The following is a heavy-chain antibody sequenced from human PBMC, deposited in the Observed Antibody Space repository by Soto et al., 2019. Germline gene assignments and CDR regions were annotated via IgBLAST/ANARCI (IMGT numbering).Heavy chain of an antibody. CDR1: GGSISSSSYY. CDR2: IYYSGST. V-gene: IGHV4-39*01. J-gene: IGHJ4*02. CDR3: ARHPSLMVYAIMGLKFDY. D-gene: IGHD2-8*01. Sequence: QLQLQESGPGLVKPSETLSLTCTVSGGSISSSSYYWGWIRQPPGKGLEWIGSIYYSGSTYYNPSLKSRVTISVDTSKNQFSLKLSSVTAADTAVYYCARHPSLMVYAIMGLKFDYWGQGTLVTVSS.